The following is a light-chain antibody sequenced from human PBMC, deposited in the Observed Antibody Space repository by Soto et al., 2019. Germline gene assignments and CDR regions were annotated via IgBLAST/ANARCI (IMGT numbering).Light chain of an antibody. CDR3: QVWNSSSDHYV. CDR2: DDS. CDR1: IIGSES. V-gene: IGLV3-21*02. Sequence: SYELTQPPSVSVAPGQTARFTCGGDIIGSESVHWYQQKPGQAPIVAVYDDSDRPSGIPERFSGSSSGNTATLTISGVEAGDEADYYCQVWNSSSDHYVFGTGTKVTVL. J-gene: IGLJ1*01.